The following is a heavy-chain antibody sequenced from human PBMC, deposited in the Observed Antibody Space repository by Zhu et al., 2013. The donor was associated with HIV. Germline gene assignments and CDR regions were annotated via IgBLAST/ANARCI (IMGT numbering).Heavy chain of an antibody. CDR1: GYKFIKHD. CDR3: IRRAFYYDRSWFDP. Sequence: QVELLQSGPEVKTPGDSVNVSCQAVGYKFIKHDIVWVRQAPGQGPEWMGGIIPIFGSANYAQRFQGRVTITADESTRTAYMELSTPRSEDTAVYYCIRRAFYYDRSWFDPWGQGTLVSVS. D-gene: IGHD3-22*01. CDR2: IIPIFGSA. V-gene: IGHV1-69*13. J-gene: IGHJ5*02.